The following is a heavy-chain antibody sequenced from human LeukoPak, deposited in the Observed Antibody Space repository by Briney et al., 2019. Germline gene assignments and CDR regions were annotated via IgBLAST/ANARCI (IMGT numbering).Heavy chain of an antibody. Sequence: SEILSLTCAVYGGSFSGYYWSWIRQLPGKGLEWIGEINHSGSTNYNPSLKSRVTISVDTSKNQFSLKLSSVTAADTAVYYCARGRVGATAGRPNFDSWGQEPWSPSTQ. CDR3: ARGRVGATAGRPNFDS. CDR1: GGSFSGYY. D-gene: IGHD1-26*01. CDR2: INHSGST. J-gene: IGHJ4*01. V-gene: IGHV4-34*01.